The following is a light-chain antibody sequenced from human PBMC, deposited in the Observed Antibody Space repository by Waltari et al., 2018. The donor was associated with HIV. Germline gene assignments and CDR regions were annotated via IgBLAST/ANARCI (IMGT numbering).Light chain of an antibody. CDR2: GTT. V-gene: IGLV1-40*01. CDR3: LSYDSSLSGKV. CDR1: SSNIGAGFD. Sequence: QSVLTQPPAVSGAPGQRVTISCTGSSSNIGAGFDVHWYQQFPGTAPKLLIYGTTNRPSGVPDRFSCSKSGTSASLAIPGLQAEDEADYYCLSYDSSLSGKVFGGGTKLTVL. J-gene: IGLJ3*02.